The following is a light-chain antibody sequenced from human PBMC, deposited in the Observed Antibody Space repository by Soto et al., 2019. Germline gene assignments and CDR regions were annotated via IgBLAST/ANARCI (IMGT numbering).Light chain of an antibody. J-gene: IGLJ1*01. CDR1: SSDVGSYNR. CDR3: SSYTSSSPYV. CDR2: EVS. V-gene: IGLV2-18*02. Sequence: QSVLTQPPSVSGSPGQSVTISCTGTSSDVGSYNRVSWYQQPPGTAPKLMIYEVSNRPSGGPDRFSGSKSGHTACLAISGPKAEDEADYYCSSYTSSSPYVFGTGTKVT.